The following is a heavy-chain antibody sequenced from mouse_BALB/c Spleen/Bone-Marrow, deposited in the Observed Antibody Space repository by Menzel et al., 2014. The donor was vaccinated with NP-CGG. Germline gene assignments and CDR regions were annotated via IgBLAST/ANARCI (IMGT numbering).Heavy chain of an antibody. J-gene: IGHJ1*01. CDR3: ARVPITTVPYYSDV. CDR2: INPSTGYT. V-gene: IGHV1-7*01. CDR1: GYTFTTYW. Sequence: QVQLQQSGAELAKPGASVKMSCKASGYTFTTYWMHWVKQRPGQGLEWIGYINPSTGYTEYNQKFKDKATLTADKSSSTAYMQLSSLTSEDSAVYYCARVPITTVPYYSDVWGAGTTVTVSS. D-gene: IGHD1-1*01.